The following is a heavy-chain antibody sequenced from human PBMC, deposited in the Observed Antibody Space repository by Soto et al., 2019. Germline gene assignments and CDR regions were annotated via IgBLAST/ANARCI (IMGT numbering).Heavy chain of an antibody. CDR2: IYPGDSDT. CDR1: GYSFTSYW. Sequence: GESLKISCKGSGYSFTSYWIGWVRQMPGKGLEWMGIIYPGDSDTRYSPSFQGQVTISADKSSSTAYLQWSSLKASDTAMYYCARASQGYYDFWSGYYYFDYWRQGTLVTVSS. V-gene: IGHV5-51*01. J-gene: IGHJ4*02. CDR3: ARASQGYYDFWSGYYYFDY. D-gene: IGHD3-3*01.